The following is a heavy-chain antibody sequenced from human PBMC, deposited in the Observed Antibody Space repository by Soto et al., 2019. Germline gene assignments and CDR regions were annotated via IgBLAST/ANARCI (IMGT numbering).Heavy chain of an antibody. J-gene: IGHJ4*02. CDR1: GFTFSSYA. D-gene: IGHD6-13*01. Sequence: GGSLRLSCAASGFTFSSYAMSWVRQAPGKGLEWVSAISGSGGSTYYADSVKGRFTISRDNSKNTLYLQMNSLRAEDTAVYYCRSQIAAAGTPDYWGQGTLVTVSS. V-gene: IGHV3-23*01. CDR2: ISGSGGST. CDR3: RSQIAAAGTPDY.